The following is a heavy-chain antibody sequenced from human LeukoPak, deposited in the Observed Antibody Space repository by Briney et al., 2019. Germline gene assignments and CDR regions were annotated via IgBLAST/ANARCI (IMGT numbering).Heavy chain of an antibody. CDR3: AKDRDDYVWGSYLGAFDI. D-gene: IGHD3-16*01. CDR2: ISYDGSNK. CDR1: GFTFSSYG. J-gene: IGHJ3*02. V-gene: IGHV3-30*18. Sequence: GGSLRLSCAASGFTFSSYGMHWVRQAPGKGLEWVAVISYDGSNKYYADSVKGRFTISRDNSKNTLYLQMNSLRAEDTAVFYCAKDRDDYVWGSYLGAFDIWSQGTMVTVSS.